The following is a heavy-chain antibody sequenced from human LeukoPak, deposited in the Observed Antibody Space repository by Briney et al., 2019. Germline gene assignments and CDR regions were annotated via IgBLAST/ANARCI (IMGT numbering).Heavy chain of an antibody. V-gene: IGHV4-4*07. Sequence: SETLSLTCTVSGRSISSYYWSWIRQPAGKGLEWIGRIYTSGSTNYNPSLKSRVTMSVDTSKNQFSLKLSSVTAADTAVYFCARHPPYSSSWFPFDPWGQGTLVTVSS. CDR3: ARHPPYSSSWFPFDP. J-gene: IGHJ5*02. CDR2: IYTSGST. D-gene: IGHD6-13*01. CDR1: GRSISSYY.